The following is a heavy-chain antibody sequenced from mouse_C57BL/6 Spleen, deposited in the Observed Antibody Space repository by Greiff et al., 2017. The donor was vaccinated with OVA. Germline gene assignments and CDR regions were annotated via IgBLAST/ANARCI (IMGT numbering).Heavy chain of an antibody. CDR3: ARAPGYNYPFDG. Sequence: VQLQQSGPELVKPGASVKISCKASGYAFSSSWMNWVKQRPGKGLEWIGRIYPGDGDTNYNGKFKGKATLTADKSSSTAYVQLSSLTSEDSAVYFRARAPGYNYPFDGWGQGTTLTVSS. J-gene: IGHJ2*01. D-gene: IGHD1-3*01. CDR2: IYPGDGDT. V-gene: IGHV1-82*01. CDR1: GYAFSSSW.